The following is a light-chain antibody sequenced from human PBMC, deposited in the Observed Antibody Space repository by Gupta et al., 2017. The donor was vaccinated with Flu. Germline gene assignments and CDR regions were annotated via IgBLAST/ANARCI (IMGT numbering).Light chain of an antibody. J-gene: IGKJ4*01. CDR3: MQDPGRWYA. CDR2: KVS. V-gene: IGKV2-30*01. Sequence: VTLHPPSASTCRSTPTLVSRNEYNHLHWLQQRQVQSARRLIDKVSNQDSAVQDRLIGRGSGTTFTLKISRVEADEDVTVYCMQDPGRWYAFGRGTKLEIK. CDR1: PTLVSRNEYNH.